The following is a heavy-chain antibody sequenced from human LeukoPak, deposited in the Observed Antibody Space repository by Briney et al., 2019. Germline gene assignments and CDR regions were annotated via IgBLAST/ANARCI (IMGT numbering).Heavy chain of an antibody. D-gene: IGHD1-7*01. CDR2: IIPILGIA. V-gene: IGHV1-69*04. J-gene: IGHJ3*02. CDR3: ARETRLGDGVRITGTNRDAFDI. CDR1: GGTFSSYT. Sequence: SVKVSCKASGGTFSSYTISWVRQAPGQGLEWMGRIIPILGIANYAQKFQGRVTITADKSTSTAYMELSSLRSEDTAVYYCARETRLGDGVRITGTNRDAFDIWGQGTMVTVSS.